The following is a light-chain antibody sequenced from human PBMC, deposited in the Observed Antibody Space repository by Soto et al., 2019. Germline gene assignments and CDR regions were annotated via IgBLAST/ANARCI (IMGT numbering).Light chain of an antibody. CDR1: QSVSSY. V-gene: IGKV3-11*01. J-gene: IGKJ4*01. CDR2: DAS. CDR3: QQRSNWPLT. Sequence: EIVLTQSPATLSLSPGERATLSCRASQSVSSYLAWYQRKPGQAPRLLIYDASNRATGIPARFSGSGSGTDFPLTISSLEPEDFAVYYCQQRSNWPLTFGGGTKVEIK.